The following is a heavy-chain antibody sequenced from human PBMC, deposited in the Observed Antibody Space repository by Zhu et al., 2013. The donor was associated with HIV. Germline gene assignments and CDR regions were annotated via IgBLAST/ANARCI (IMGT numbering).Heavy chain of an antibody. D-gene: IGHD2-21*01. CDR3: AKDTGDWYVVMKYYFDY. CDR1: GFTFSSYS. V-gene: IGHV3-21*01. CDR2: ISSGSTYI. J-gene: IGHJ4*02. Sequence: EVQLVESGGGLVKPEGSLRLSCAASGFTFSSYSMNWVRQAPGKGLEWISSISSGSTYIYYADSVKGRFAISRDNSKNTLYLQMNSLRAEDTAVYYCAKDTGDWYVVMKYYFDYWGQGTLVTVSS.